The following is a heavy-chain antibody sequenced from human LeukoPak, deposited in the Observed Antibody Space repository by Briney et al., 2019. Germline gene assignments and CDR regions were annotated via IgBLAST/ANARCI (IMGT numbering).Heavy chain of an antibody. V-gene: IGHV3-53*01. Sequence: PGGSLRLSCAASGFTFSDYYMSWVRQAPGKGLDWVSVIYSGGSTYYADSVKGRFTISRDNSKNTLYLQMNSLRAEDTAVYYCARDVVAAAGTGAFDIWGQGTMVTVSS. CDR3: ARDVVAAAGTGAFDI. CDR1: GFTFSDYY. J-gene: IGHJ3*02. CDR2: IYSGGST. D-gene: IGHD6-13*01.